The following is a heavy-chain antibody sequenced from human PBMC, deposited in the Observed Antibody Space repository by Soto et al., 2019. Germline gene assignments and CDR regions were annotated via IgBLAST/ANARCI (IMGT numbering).Heavy chain of an antibody. CDR1: GFTFSSYG. CDR2: IIADGGRA. J-gene: IGHJ4*02. D-gene: IGHD6-19*01. Sequence: PGGSLRLSCAASGFTFSSYGMHWVRQAPGKGLEWVSAIIADGGRAYYAESVKGRFTMSRDNSKNTLSLQMNTLRAEDTAVYYCAKDKMEQWLVGGYFDNWGPGTQVTVSS. CDR3: AKDKMEQWLVGGYFDN. V-gene: IGHV3-NL1*01.